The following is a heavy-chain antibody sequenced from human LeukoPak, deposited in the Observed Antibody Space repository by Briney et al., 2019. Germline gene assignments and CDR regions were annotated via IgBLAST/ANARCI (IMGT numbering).Heavy chain of an antibody. V-gene: IGHV3-7*01. J-gene: IGHJ4*02. D-gene: IGHD5-18*01. CDR3: ARDLAYSRLDY. CDR1: GLTFSSFW. CDR2: INPDGNKK. Sequence: GGSLRLSCAVSGLTFSSFWMDWVRQAPGKGLEWVASINPDGNKKYSADSVKGRFTISRDNAENSLYLQMNSLRVEDTAFYYCARDLAYSRLDYWGQGMLVTVSS.